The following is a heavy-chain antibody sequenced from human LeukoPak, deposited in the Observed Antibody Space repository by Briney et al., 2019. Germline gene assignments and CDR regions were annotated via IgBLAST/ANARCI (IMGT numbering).Heavy chain of an antibody. CDR1: VFTFSSYW. CDR3: AKHPAFDI. J-gene: IGHJ3*02. Sequence: GGSLRLSCAASVFTFSSYWMHWVRQAPEKGPVWVSRINSDGTGTMYADSVKGRFTISRDNAKNILYLQMNSLRAEDTAVYYCAKHPAFDIWGQGTMVTVSS. V-gene: IGHV3-74*03. CDR2: INSDGTGT.